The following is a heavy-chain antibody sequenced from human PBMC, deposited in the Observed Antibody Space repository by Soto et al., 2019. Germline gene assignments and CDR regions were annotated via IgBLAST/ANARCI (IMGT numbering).Heavy chain of an antibody. CDR1: GGTFSSYA. CDR2: IIAIVGTS. D-gene: IGHD5-12*01. V-gene: IGHV1-69*13. Sequence: PVKVSCNASGGTFSSYASSWVRQAPGQGLEWMGGIIAIVGTSNYAQKFQGRDTITADESTSRADMVLRSRSSEDTAVYYCARGEDGYSYYSSCGMDVWGQGTTVTVSS. CDR3: ARGEDGYSYYSSCGMDV. J-gene: IGHJ6*02.